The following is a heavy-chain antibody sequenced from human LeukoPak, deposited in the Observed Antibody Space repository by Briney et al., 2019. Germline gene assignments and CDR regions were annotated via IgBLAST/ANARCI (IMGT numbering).Heavy chain of an antibody. Sequence: GGSLRLSCAASGLTFSNCWMSWVRQAPGKGLEWVAVISYDGSNKYYADSVKGRFTISRDNSKNTLYLQMNSLRAEDTAVYYCARDSKIYWGQGTLVTVSS. V-gene: IGHV3-30*03. CDR1: GLTFSNCW. J-gene: IGHJ4*02. CDR3: ARDSKIY. CDR2: ISYDGSNK.